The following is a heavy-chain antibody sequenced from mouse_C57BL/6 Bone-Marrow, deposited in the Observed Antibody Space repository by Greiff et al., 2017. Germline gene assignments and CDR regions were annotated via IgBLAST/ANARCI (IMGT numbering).Heavy chain of an antibody. J-gene: IGHJ3*01. V-gene: IGHV5-9*01. CDR1: GFTFSSYT. CDR3: ANLYCGYQAWFDY. CDR2: ISGGGGNT. Sequence: EVQVVESGGGLVKPGGSLKLSCAASGFTFSSYTMSWVRQTPEKRLEWVATISGGGGNTYYPDSVKGRFTISRDNAKNTLYLQMSSLRAEDTALYYCANLYCGYQAWFDYWGQGTLVTVSA. D-gene: IGHD2-2*01.